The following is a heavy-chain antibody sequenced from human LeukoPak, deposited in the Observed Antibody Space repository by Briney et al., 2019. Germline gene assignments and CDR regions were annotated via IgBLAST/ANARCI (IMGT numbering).Heavy chain of an antibody. V-gene: IGHV3-23*01. J-gene: IGHJ4*02. CDR1: GFTFSSYA. CDR3: AKAGAVVVVTSKYFDY. CDR2: ISGSGAST. D-gene: IGHD2-21*02. Sequence: PGGSLRLSCAASGFTFSSYAMNWVRQAPGKGLEWVSLISGSGASTYYADSVKGRFTISRDNSKNTLYLQMNSLRAEDTAVYYCAKAGAVVVVTSKYFDYWGQGTLVTVSS.